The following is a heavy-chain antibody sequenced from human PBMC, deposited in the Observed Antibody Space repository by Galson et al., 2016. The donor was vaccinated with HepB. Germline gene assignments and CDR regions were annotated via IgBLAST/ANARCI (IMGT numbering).Heavy chain of an antibody. Sequence: SLRLSCAASGFTFADYTMHWVRQAPGKGLEWVSLISWDGLKTYYADSVKGRFTISRDNRKNFLYLQMDNLRNEDTALYYCGKDWGSLWESSGKGMDVWGQGTTVTVSS. CDR2: ISWDGLKT. V-gene: IGHV3-43*01. CDR1: GFTFADYT. D-gene: IGHD3-10*01. J-gene: IGHJ6*02. CDR3: GKDWGSLWESSGKGMDV.